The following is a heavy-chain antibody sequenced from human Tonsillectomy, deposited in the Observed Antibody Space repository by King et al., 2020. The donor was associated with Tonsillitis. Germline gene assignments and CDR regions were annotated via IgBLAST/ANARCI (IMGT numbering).Heavy chain of an antibody. V-gene: IGHV4-34*01. CDR2: INHSGST. J-gene: IGHJ3*02. CDR3: ARGIAMIIVGYDTFDI. CDR1: GGSLNGYS. Sequence: VQLQQWGAGLLKPSETPSLTCAVDGGSLNGYSWTWIRQPAGKGPEWIGEINHSGSTSYNPSLKSRVTISVDTSKNQVSLRLNSVTAADTAVYYCARGIAMIIVGYDTFDIWGQGTMVTVSS. D-gene: IGHD3-22*01.